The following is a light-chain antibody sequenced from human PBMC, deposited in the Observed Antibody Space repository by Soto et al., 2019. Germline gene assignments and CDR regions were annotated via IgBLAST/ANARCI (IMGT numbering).Light chain of an antibody. J-gene: IGKJ1*01. Sequence: DIVMTQSPLSLPVTPGEPASISCRSSQSLLHSNGYNYLDWYLQKPGQSPQLLIYLGSNRVSGVPDRFSGSGSGTDFTLKISRVEAEDVGVYYCMQTLQTPGGFGQGTKVEIK. CDR2: LGS. CDR1: QSLLHSNGYNY. CDR3: MQTLQTPGG. V-gene: IGKV2-28*01.